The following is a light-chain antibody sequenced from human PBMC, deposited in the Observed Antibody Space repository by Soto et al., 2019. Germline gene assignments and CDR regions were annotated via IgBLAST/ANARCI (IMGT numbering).Light chain of an antibody. CDR2: DAA. CDR1: QSVRSY. Sequence: EIVLAKSPATLSLSPGERVTLTCRAIQSVRSYLAWYQQKPGQAPRLLIYDAANRATGIPARFSGSGSGTDFTLTISRLEHEDFAVYYCQQRANWPATCGQGTRLEIK. J-gene: IGKJ5*01. CDR3: QQRANWPAT. V-gene: IGKV3-11*01.